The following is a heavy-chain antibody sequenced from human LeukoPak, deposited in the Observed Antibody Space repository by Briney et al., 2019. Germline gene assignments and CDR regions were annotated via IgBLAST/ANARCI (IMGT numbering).Heavy chain of an antibody. CDR1: GFTFSNYA. Sequence: GGSLRLSCAASGFTFSNYAMHWVRQAPGKGLEWVAAISYDGNSKHYADSVKGRFTISRDNSKNTVYLQMNSLRGEDTAVHYCAKVGYYDSSGPFDYWGQGTLVTVSS. CDR2: ISYDGNSK. D-gene: IGHD3-22*01. V-gene: IGHV3-30-3*01. CDR3: AKVGYYDSSGPFDY. J-gene: IGHJ4*02.